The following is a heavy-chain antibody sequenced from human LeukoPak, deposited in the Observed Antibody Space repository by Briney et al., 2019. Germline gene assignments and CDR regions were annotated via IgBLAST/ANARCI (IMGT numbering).Heavy chain of an antibody. J-gene: IGHJ4*02. CDR1: GGPISSGDYY. D-gene: IGHD7-27*01. Sequence: SETLSLTCTVSGGPISSGDYYWSWIRQPPGKGLEWIGYIYYSGSTYYNPSLKSRVTISVDTSKNQFSLKLSSVTAADTAVYYCARVLKGLGIRTCDYWGQGTLVTVSS. CDR2: IYYSGST. V-gene: IGHV4-30-4*01. CDR3: ARVLKGLGIRTCDY.